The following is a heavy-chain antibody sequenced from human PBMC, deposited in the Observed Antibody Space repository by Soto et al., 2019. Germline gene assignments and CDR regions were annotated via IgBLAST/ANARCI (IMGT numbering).Heavy chain of an antibody. CDR2: ISSSSSTI. Sequence: EVQLVESGGGLVQPGGSLILSSAASGFTFSSYSMNWVRQAPGKGLEWVSYISSSSSTIYYVDSVKGGFTISRDNAKNSLYLQMNSLRDEDTAVYYCARDRAGAQYGLDVWGQGTTVTVSS. V-gene: IGHV3-48*02. J-gene: IGHJ6*02. D-gene: IGHD1-26*01. CDR3: ARDRAGAQYGLDV. CDR1: GFTFSSYS.